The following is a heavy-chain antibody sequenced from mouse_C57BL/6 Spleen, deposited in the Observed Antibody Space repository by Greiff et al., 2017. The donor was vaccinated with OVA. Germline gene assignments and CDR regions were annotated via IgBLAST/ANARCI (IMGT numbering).Heavy chain of an antibody. V-gene: IGHV1-53*01. J-gene: IGHJ2*01. D-gene: IGHD1-1*01. Sequence: QVQLQQPGTELVKPGASVKLSCKASGYTFTSYWMNWVKQRPGQGLEWIGNINPSNGGTNYYEKFKSKATLTVDKSSSTAYMQLSSLTSEDSAVYYCAREGFITTVVDYFDYWGQGTTLTVSS. CDR1: GYTFTSYW. CDR3: AREGFITTVVDYFDY. CDR2: INPSNGGT.